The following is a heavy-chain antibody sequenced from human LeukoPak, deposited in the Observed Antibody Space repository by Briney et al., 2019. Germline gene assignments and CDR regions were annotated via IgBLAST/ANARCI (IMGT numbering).Heavy chain of an antibody. V-gene: IGHV3-30-3*01. CDR3: ARTMVRGVIIIYGMDV. Sequence: GGSLRLSCAASGFTFSSYAMHWVRQAPGKGLEWVAVISYDGSNKYYADSVKGRFTISRDNSKNTLYLQMNSLRAEDTAVYYCARTMVRGVIIIYGMDVWGQGTTVTVSS. CDR2: ISYDGSNK. J-gene: IGHJ6*02. CDR1: GFTFSSYA. D-gene: IGHD3-10*01.